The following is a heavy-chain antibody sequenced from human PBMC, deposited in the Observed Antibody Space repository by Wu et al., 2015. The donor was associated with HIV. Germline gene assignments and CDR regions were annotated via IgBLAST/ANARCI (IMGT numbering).Heavy chain of an antibody. V-gene: IGHV1-24*01. CDR1: GYTLSKLS. J-gene: IGHJ3*02. CDR2: FDPKDGEI. D-gene: IGHD3-10*01. Sequence: QVPLVQSGAEVRKPGASVKVSCKVSGYTLSKLSMHWVRQTPGKGLEWMGGFDPKDGEIVYAQNFQGRPTMTEDTSTDTAYVELRSLRFEDTAVYYCITLRGGYYAGSDIPAAFDIWGQGTMVTVSP. CDR3: ITLRGGYYAGSDIPAAFDI.